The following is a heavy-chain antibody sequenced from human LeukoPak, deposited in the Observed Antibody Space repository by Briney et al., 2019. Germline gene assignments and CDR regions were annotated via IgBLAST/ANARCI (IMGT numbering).Heavy chain of an antibody. J-gene: IGHJ4*02. Sequence: GGSLRLSCAASGFTFSSYAMNWVRQAPGKGLEWVSVITGGGGSTYYADSVKGRFTISRDNSRNTLYLQMNSLRAEDTAVYYCAKDPRGFCISTTCSPDSNYGSWGQGTLVTVSS. V-gene: IGHV3-23*01. CDR3: AKDPRGFCISTTCSPDSNYGS. D-gene: IGHD2-2*01. CDR1: GFTFSSYA. CDR2: ITGGGGST.